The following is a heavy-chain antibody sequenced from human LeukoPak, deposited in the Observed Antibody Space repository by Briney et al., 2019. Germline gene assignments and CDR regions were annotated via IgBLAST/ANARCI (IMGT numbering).Heavy chain of an antibody. D-gene: IGHD1-1*01. J-gene: IGHJ4*02. CDR2: IKQDGSEK. CDR3: ASLGN. V-gene: IGHV3-7*01. Sequence: GGSLRLSCAASTFTFSSYNMNWVRQAPGKGLEWVANIKQDGSEKFYVDSVKGRFTISRDNARNSLFLQMNSLRADDTAVYYCASLGNWGQGTLVTVSS. CDR1: TFTFSSYN.